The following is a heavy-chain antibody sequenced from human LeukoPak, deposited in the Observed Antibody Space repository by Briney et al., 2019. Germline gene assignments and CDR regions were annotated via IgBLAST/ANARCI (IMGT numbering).Heavy chain of an antibody. Sequence: SETLSLTCTVSGCSISSYYWSWIRQPPGKGPEWIGYIYYSGSTNYNPSLKSRVTISVDTSKNQFSLKLSSVTAADTAVYYCARGWSDNWNDGSLYDYWGQGTLVTVSS. CDR1: GCSISSYY. J-gene: IGHJ4*02. V-gene: IGHV4-59*01. CDR2: IYYSGST. D-gene: IGHD1-20*01. CDR3: ARGWSDNWNDGSLYDY.